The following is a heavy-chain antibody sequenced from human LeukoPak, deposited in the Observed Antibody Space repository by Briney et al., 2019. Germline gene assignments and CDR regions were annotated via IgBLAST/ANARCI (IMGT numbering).Heavy chain of an antibody. V-gene: IGHV1-2*06. CDR1: GYTFTGYY. Sequence: ASVKVSCKTSGYTFTGYYMHWLRQAPGQGLEWMGRINPNSGGTYYAQKFQGRITMTRDTSISTSYMELTSLISDDTAVYYCAGGVLHGGGNWFDPWGQGTLVTVSS. D-gene: IGHD3-16*01. J-gene: IGHJ5*02. CDR2: INPNSGGT. CDR3: AGGVLHGGGNWFDP.